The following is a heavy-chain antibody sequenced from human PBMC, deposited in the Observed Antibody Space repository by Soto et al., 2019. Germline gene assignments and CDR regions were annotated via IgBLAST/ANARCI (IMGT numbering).Heavy chain of an antibody. CDR2: IYSGGST. CDR3: ARGPTGSSSWYLDYFDY. J-gene: IGHJ4*02. V-gene: IGHV3-53*01. CDR1: GFTVSSNY. D-gene: IGHD6-13*01. Sequence: GGSLRLSCAASGFTVSSNYMSWVRQAPGKGLEWVSVIYSGGSTYYADSVKGRFTISRDNSKNTLYLQMNSLRAEDTAVYYCARGPTGSSSWYLDYFDYWGQGTLVTVS.